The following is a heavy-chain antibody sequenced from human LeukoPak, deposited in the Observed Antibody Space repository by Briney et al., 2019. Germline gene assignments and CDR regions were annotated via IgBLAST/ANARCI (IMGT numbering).Heavy chain of an antibody. D-gene: IGHD5-18*01. J-gene: IGHJ4*02. CDR2: ISSSGGSS. CDR3: GKTTVGYSSGQKPTWPVDY. V-gene: IGHV3-23*01. CDR1: GFTFSTYS. Sequence: GGSLRLSCAASGFTFSTYSMNWVRQAPGEGLEWVSYISSSGGSSHYADPVKGRFTISRDNSRNTVYLQINSLRAEDTAVYYCGKTTVGYSSGQKPTWPVDYWGQGTLVTVSS.